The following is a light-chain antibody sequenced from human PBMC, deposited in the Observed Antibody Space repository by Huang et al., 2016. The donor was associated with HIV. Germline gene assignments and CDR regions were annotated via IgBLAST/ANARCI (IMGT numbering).Light chain of an antibody. J-gene: IGKJ2*01. V-gene: IGKV3-15*01. CDR3: QQYHNWPYT. Sequence: EIIMTQSPATLSLSPGEGASLSCRANQSVATNLAWYLHRPGQSPRILIFGASTRASGLPGRFSGSGSGTQFTLTVSGLQSEDFAVYYCQQYHNWPYTFGQGTKLKI. CDR1: QSVATN. CDR2: GAS.